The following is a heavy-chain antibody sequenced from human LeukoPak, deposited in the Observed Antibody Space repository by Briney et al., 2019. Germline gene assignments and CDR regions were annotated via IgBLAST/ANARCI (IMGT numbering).Heavy chain of an antibody. V-gene: IGHV4-39*01. CDR3: ARHEYSGSYYGLSWFDP. CDR1: GGSISSSGYY. CDR2: IYYSGST. D-gene: IGHD1-26*01. J-gene: IGHJ5*02. Sequence: PSETLSLTCTVSGGSISSSGYYWGWIRQPPGKGLEWIASIYYSGSTYYNPSLKSRGTISVDTSKNQLSLKLSSLTAADTAVYYCARHEYSGSYYGLSWFDPWGQGTLVTVSS.